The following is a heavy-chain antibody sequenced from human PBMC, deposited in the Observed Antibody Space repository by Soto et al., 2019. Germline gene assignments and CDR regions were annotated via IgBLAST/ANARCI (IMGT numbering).Heavy chain of an antibody. Sequence: SETLSLTCTVSGGSISSYYWRWIRQPPWKGLEWIGYIDDSGSTNYIPSLRGRVTISLDMSTNQFSLRVSSVTAADTAVYYCAREVKGCTNAVCYGIDIWGQGTTVTGSS. V-gene: IGHV4-59*01. D-gene: IGHD2-8*01. CDR1: GGSISSYY. J-gene: IGHJ3*02. CDR3: AREVKGCTNAVCYGIDI. CDR2: IDDSGST.